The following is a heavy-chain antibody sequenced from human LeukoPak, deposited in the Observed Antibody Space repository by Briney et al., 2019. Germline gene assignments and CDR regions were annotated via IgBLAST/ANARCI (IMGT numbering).Heavy chain of an antibody. CDR1: GFTFSSYE. D-gene: IGHD4-17*01. CDR2: ISSSGSTI. V-gene: IGHV3-48*03. J-gene: IGHJ5*02. Sequence: TGGSLRLSCAASGFTFSSYEMNWVRQAPGKGLVWVSYISSSGSTIYYADSVKGRFTISRDNAKNSLYLQMNSLRAEDTSVYYCARDTNGDGWFDPWGQGTLVTVSS. CDR3: ARDTNGDGWFDP.